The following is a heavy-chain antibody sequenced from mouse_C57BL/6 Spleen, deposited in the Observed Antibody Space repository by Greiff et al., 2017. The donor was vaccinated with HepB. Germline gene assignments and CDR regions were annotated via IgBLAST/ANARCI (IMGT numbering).Heavy chain of an antibody. V-gene: IGHV1-50*01. CDR2: IDPSDSYT. J-gene: IGHJ3*01. Sequence: QVQLQQSGAELVKPGASVKLSCKASGYTFTSYWMQWVKQRPGQGLEWIGEIDPSDSYTNYNQKFKGKATLTVDTSSSTAYMQLSSLTSEDSAVYYCARGGSSGYVFAYWGQGTLVTVSA. CDR1: GYTFTSYW. CDR3: ARGGSSGYVFAY. D-gene: IGHD3-2*02.